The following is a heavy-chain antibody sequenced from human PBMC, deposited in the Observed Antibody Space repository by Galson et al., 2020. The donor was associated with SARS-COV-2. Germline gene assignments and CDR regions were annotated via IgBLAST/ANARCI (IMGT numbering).Heavy chain of an antibody. Sequence: GGSLRLSCAASGFTLSGSALHWVRQAPAKGLEWVAIISYDGTTKYNSDAVKGRFTISRDISKNTLYLQMNSLRPEDTAVYFCARETDDYTSSYYDYWGQGTLVTVSS. D-gene: IGHD6-13*01. CDR2: ISYDGTTK. CDR3: ARETDDYTSSYYDY. CDR1: GFTLSGSA. J-gene: IGHJ4*02. V-gene: IGHV3-30*04.